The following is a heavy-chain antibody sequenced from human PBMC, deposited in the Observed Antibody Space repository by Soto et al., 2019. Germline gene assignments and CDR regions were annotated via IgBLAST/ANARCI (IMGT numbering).Heavy chain of an antibody. Sequence: EVQLVESGGGLVQPGGSQRLSCEGSGFTFSSYWMHWVRQAPGKGLVWVSRINRYGSSTSYADSVKGRFTISRDNAKNTVYRQMNSLRAEDTAVYYCARVGDSSYYDSSGYPAAFDIWGQGTMVTVSS. D-gene: IGHD3-22*01. CDR2: INRYGSST. CDR3: ARVGDSSYYDSSGYPAAFDI. CDR1: GFTFSSYW. V-gene: IGHV3-74*01. J-gene: IGHJ3*02.